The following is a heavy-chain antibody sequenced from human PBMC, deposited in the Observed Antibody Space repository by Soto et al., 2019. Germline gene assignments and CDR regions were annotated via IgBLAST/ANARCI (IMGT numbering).Heavy chain of an antibody. CDR3: ARDRPDSSGYLGY. CDR2: ISSSSSYI. J-gene: IGHJ4*02. D-gene: IGHD3-22*01. CDR1: GFTFSSYS. V-gene: IGHV3-21*01. Sequence: KAGGSLRLSCAASGFTFSSYSMNWVRQAPGKGLEWVSSISSSSSYIYYADSVKGRFTISRDNAKNSLYLQMNSLRAEDTAVYYCARDRPDSSGYLGYWGQGTLVTVSS.